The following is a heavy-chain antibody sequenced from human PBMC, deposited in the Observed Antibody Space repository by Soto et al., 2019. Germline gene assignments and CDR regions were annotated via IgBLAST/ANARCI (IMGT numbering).Heavy chain of an antibody. D-gene: IGHD2-15*01. V-gene: IGHV1-46*01. CDR3: ARGDRGGTWFFDL. CDR1: GYTFTTYY. Sequence: QVQLVQSGAEVKQPGASVKVSCTASGYTFTTYYMHWVRQAPGQGLEWMGIINPNGGSTTYAQTFQGKVPITRDTSTSTVSMEMGRLRSEDTAVYYCARGDRGGTWFFDLWGRGSLVIVSS. J-gene: IGHJ2*01. CDR2: INPNGGST.